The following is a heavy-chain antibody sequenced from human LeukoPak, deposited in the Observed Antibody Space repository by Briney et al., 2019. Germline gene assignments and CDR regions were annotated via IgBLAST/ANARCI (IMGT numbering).Heavy chain of an antibody. D-gene: IGHD3-22*01. CDR2: IYYSGST. V-gene: IGHV4-39*07. CDR1: GGSISSSSYY. J-gene: IGHJ2*01. Sequence: SETLSLTCTVSGGSISSSSYYWGWIRQPPGKGLEWIGSIYYSGSTYYNPSLKGRVTISVDTSKNQFSLKLSSVTAADTAVYYCARDPDYYDSSGYYEGFDLWGRGTLVTVSS. CDR3: ARDPDYYDSSGYYEGFDL.